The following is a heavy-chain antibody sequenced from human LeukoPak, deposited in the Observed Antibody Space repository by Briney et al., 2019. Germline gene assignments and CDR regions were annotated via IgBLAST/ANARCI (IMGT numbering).Heavy chain of an antibody. Sequence: PAETLSLTCGVYSGSFSGYYCTWFRQPPGKGLEWIGEFNHSWGAKYNPSLKSRATISVDTSKNHLSLSLNSVTAADTAVYYCAASLWFGLYPDYWGQGSLVTVSS. D-gene: IGHD3-10*01. J-gene: IGHJ4*02. CDR2: FNHSWGA. V-gene: IGHV4-34*01. CDR1: SGSFSGYY. CDR3: AASLWFGLYPDY.